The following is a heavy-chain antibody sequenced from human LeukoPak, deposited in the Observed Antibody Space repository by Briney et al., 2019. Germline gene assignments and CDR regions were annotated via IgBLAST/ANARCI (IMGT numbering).Heavy chain of an antibody. V-gene: IGHV4-59*01. CDR3: ARGGSGTYYHY. J-gene: IGHJ4*02. CDR1: GGSITSYH. D-gene: IGHD1-26*01. CDR2: IYYSGST. Sequence: SETLSLTCTVSGGSITSYHYSCIRQPPRKGLGWSGYIYYSGSTSSNPSLTSRVTISVDTSKHQFSLKLSSGTAADTAVYYCARGGSGTYYHYWGQGTLVTVSS.